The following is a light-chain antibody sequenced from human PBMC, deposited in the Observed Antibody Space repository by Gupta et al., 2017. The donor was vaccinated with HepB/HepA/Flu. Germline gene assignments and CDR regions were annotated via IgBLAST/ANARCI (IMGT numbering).Light chain of an antibody. CDR3: QQYYSYPKCS. V-gene: IGKV1-8*01. J-gene: IGKJ2*04. CDR1: QGISSY. CDR2: AAS. Sequence: AIRMTQSSSSFSASTGDRVTILCRASQGISSYLAWYQQKPGKAPKLLIYAASTLQSGVPSRFSGSGSGTDFTLTSSCLQAEDFANYYCQQYYSYPKCSFGQGTKLEIK.